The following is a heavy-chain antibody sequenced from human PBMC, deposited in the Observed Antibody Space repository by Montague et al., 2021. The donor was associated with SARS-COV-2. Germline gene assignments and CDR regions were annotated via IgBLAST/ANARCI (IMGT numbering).Heavy chain of an antibody. Sequence: SLRLSCAASGFPVSSNYMTWVRQAPGKGLEWVSVIYKDGRTYYADSVKGRFTVSRDNSKNTLYLQMHSLRAEDTAVYYCAREKDTSGYILRYWGQGTLVTVSS. CDR1: GFPVSSNY. D-gene: IGHD3-9*01. V-gene: IGHV3-53*01. J-gene: IGHJ4*02. CDR3: AREKDTSGYILRY. CDR2: IYKDGRT.